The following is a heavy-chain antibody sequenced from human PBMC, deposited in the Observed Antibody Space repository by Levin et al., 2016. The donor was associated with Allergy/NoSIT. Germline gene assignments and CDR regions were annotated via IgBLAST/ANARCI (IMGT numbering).Heavy chain of an antibody. D-gene: IGHD6-19*01. CDR1: GFTFSSYG. CDR2: IWYDGSNK. Sequence: LKISCAASGFTFSSYGMHWVRQAPGKGLEWVAVIWYDGSNKYYADSVKGRFTISRDNSKNTLYLQMHSLRAEDTAVYYCATFGYRSDWNRDSRDFDHWGQGTLVTVSS. CDR3: ATFGYRSDWNRDSRDFDH. J-gene: IGHJ4*02. V-gene: IGHV3-33*01.